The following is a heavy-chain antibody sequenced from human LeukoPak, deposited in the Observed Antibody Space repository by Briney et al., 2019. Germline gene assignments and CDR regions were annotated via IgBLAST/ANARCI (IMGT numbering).Heavy chain of an antibody. Sequence: GASVKVSCKASGYIFTDYFLHWVRQAPGQRLEWMGWINPNSGDTKYAQRFQCRVTMTRVTSIATAYMELNRLTSDDTAVYYCARGFQRLEHWDWLDPWGQGTLVTVAS. J-gene: IGHJ5*02. CDR3: ARGFQRLEHWDWLDP. CDR2: INPNSGDT. CDR1: GYIFTDYF. V-gene: IGHV1-2*02. D-gene: IGHD6-25*01.